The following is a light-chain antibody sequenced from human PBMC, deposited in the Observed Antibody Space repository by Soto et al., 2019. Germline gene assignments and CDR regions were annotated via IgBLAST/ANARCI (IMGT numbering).Light chain of an antibody. V-gene: IGLV1-44*01. CDR1: NSNIGSNT. Sequence: QSVLTQPPSASGTPGQRVTVSCSGSNSNIGSNTVNWYQQLPQTAPKLLIYSNIQRPSGVPDRVSGSKSGTSASLAISGLQCEGEADYNCAAWDDTLGGYVFGTGTKLTVL. CDR3: AAWDDTLGGYV. CDR2: SNI. J-gene: IGLJ1*01.